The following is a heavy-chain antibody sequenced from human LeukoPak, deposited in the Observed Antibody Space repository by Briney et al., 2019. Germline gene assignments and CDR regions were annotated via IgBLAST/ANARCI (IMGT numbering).Heavy chain of an antibody. D-gene: IGHD6-13*01. Sequence: ASVKVSCRVSGYTFTSYGISCVRQAPGQGLAWMRWNCAYNGNTNYAQNHRGRVTMTTDTSTNTAYMELRSLRSDDTAVYYCARVLGYSSSWLVAVDLPNFDIWGQGTMVTVSS. CDR2: NCAYNGNT. V-gene: IGHV1-18*01. CDR1: GYTFTSYG. J-gene: IGHJ3*02. CDR3: ARVLGYSSSWLVAVDLPNFDI.